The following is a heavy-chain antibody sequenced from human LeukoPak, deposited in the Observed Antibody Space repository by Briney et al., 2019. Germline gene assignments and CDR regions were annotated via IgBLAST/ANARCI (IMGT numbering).Heavy chain of an antibody. CDR2: INHSGST. CDR1: GGSFSGYY. J-gene: IGHJ4*02. V-gene: IGHV4-34*01. Sequence: SETLSLTCAVYGGSFSGYYWSWLRQPPGKGLEWIGEINHSGSTNYNPSLKSRVTISVDTSKNQFSLKLSSVTAADTAVYYCARGRRSGYDYVWGSYRYRPEDYWGQGTLVTVSS. D-gene: IGHD3-16*02. CDR3: ARGRRSGYDYVWGSYRYRPEDY.